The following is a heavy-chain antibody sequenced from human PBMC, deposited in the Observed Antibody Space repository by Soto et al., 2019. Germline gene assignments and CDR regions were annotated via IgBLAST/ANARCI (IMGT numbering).Heavy chain of an antibody. V-gene: IGHV3-15*07. Sequence: QLVESGGGLVGPGGSLRLSCSASGFSISSAWMNWVRQAPGKGLEWVGRIKTKIEGETTHYAAPVNGRFTVSRDDPKNMLYLQMSHLKAVGTTVYYCTTGSVEGVWCQGTTVTVSS. D-gene: IGHD2-15*01. CDR2: IKTKIEGETT. CDR1: GFSISSAW. J-gene: IGHJ6*02. CDR3: TTGSVEGV.